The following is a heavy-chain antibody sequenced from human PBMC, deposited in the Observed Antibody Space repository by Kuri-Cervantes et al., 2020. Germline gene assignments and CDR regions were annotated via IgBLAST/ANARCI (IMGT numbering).Heavy chain of an antibody. CDR2: IYNNGRT. J-gene: IGHJ4*02. CDR1: GGSIRSQY. V-gene: IGHV4-59*08. CDR3: ARRLSVAGLFDY. D-gene: IGHD6-19*01. Sequence: ESLKISCSVSGGSIRSQYWSWIRQPPGKGLEWVGTIYNNGRTNQNPSLRTRVTISLDTSENRFSLKLSSVTAADTAVYYCARRLSVAGLFDYWGQGTLVTVSS.